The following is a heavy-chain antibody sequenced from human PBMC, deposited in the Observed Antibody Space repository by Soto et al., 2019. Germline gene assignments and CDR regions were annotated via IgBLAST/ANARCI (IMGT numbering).Heavy chain of an antibody. CDR3: AGYTSGWSFDY. D-gene: IGHD6-19*01. V-gene: IGHV4-59*11. CDR1: GGSFTSHY. Sequence: PETLSLTCIVSGGSFTSHYWSWIRQPPGKGLEWIGYIYYSGGTNYNPSLKSRVTISVDTSKNQFSLKLSSVTAADTAVYYCAGYTSGWSFDYWGQGTLVT. CDR2: IYYSGGT. J-gene: IGHJ4*02.